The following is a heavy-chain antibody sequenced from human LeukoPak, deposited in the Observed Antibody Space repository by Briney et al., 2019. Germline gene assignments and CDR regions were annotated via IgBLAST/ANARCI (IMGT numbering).Heavy chain of an antibody. CDR2: INAGNGNT. CDR1: GYTFTSYA. J-gene: IGHJ4*02. CDR3: ASHGPSFIAVAGEDSFDY. D-gene: IGHD6-19*01. V-gene: IGHV1-3*01. Sequence: ASVKVSCKASGYTFTSYAMHWVRQAPGQRLEWVGWINAGNGNTKYSQKFQGRVTITRDTSASTAYMELSSLRSEDTAVYYCASHGPSFIAVAGEDSFDYWGQGTLVTVSS.